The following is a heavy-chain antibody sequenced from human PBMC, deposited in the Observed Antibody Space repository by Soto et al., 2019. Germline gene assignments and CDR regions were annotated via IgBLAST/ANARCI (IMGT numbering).Heavy chain of an antibody. V-gene: IGHV4-34*01. CDR3: AREGRYYASGRFWWFDP. J-gene: IGHJ5*02. CDR1: GGSFSDYY. D-gene: IGHD3-10*01. Sequence: SETLSLTCAVYGGSFSDYYWSWIRQPPGRGLEWIGEINHSGSTNYNPSLKSRVTISVDTSKNQFSLKLSSVTAADTAVYYCAREGRYYASGRFWWFDPWGQGTLVTVS. CDR2: INHSGST.